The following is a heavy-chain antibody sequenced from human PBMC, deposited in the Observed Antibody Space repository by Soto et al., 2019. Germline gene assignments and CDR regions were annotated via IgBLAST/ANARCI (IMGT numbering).Heavy chain of an antibody. J-gene: IGHJ6*02. Sequence: PGESLKISCKGSGYSFTRYWIGWVRQMPGKGLEWMGIIYPGDSDTRYSPSFQGQVTISADKSISTAYLQWSSLKASDTAMYYCARHLTQLLWFGESPTYYYYGMDVWGQGTTVTVS. V-gene: IGHV5-51*01. CDR2: IYPGDSDT. CDR1: GYSFTRYW. CDR3: ARHLTQLLWFGESPTYYYYGMDV. D-gene: IGHD3-10*01.